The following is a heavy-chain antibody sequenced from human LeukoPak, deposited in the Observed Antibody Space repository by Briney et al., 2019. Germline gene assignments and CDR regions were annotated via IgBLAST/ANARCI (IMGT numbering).Heavy chain of an antibody. CDR1: GYTFSSYA. D-gene: IGHD4-23*01. Sequence: GGSLKLSCAASGYTFSSYAMSWVRQAPGQGLEWVSSISGSDGSTNYADSVQGRFTITRDNATNTLYLEMNSLRADDTAVYYCASLYGGNSAIWGQGTMVTVSS. V-gene: IGHV3-23*01. CDR2: ISGSDGST. J-gene: IGHJ3*02. CDR3: ASLYGGNSAI.